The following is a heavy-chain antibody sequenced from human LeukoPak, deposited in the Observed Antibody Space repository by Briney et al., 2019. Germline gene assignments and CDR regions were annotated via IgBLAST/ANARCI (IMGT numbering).Heavy chain of an antibody. J-gene: IGHJ4*02. CDR2: IYPSGNT. V-gene: IGHV4-4*07. CDR1: RGSTSTYY. Sequence: SETLSLTCTVSRGSTSTYYWSWIRQPAGKGLEWIGRIYPSGNTNFNPSLMSRVTMSIDTSKNQFSLKLNSVTAADTAVYYCSTVASGWYPDYWGQGALVTVAS. D-gene: IGHD6-19*01. CDR3: STVASGWYPDY.